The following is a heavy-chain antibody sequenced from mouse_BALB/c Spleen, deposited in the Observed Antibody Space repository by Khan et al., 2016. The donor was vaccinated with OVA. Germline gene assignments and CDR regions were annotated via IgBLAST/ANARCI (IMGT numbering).Heavy chain of an antibody. D-gene: IGHD1-1*02. J-gene: IGHJ4*01. CDR2: IDPANGNT. CDR3: ARGGWSYTMDD. Sequence: VQLQQPGAELVKPGASVKLSCTASGFNIEDTYIHWVMQRPEQGLEWIGRIDPANGNTKYDPKFQGKATITADTSSNTAYLQLSSLTSEDTAVYYSARGGWSYTMDDWGQGTSVTVSS. CDR1: GFNIEDTY. V-gene: IGHV14-3*02.